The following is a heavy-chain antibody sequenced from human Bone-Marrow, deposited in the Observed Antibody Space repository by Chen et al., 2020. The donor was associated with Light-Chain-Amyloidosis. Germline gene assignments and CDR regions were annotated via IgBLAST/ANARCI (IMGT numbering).Heavy chain of an antibody. CDR2: ISTYNGNT. CDR3: ARDPGYSSSWSPGSF. D-gene: IGHD6-13*01. CDR1: GYTFTSYG. Sequence: QVQLVQSGAEVKKPGASVKVSCKASGYTFTSYGISWVRQAPGQGLEWMGWISTYNGNTNYAQNLQGRVTMTTDTSTSTAYMELRSLRYDDTAVYYCARDPGYSSSWSPGSFWGQGTLVTASS. J-gene: IGHJ4*02. V-gene: IGHV1-18*01.